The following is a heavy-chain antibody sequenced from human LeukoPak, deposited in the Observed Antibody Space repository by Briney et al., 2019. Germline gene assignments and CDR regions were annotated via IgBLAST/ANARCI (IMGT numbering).Heavy chain of an antibody. J-gene: IGHJ4*02. CDR2: MSYDGSKQ. D-gene: IGHD6-25*01. CDR3: ARDRRLASFDY. CDR1: GFTFSSYG. Sequence: GGSLRLSCAASGFTFSSYGMHWVRQAPGKGLEWVAVMSYDGSKQYYADSVKGRFTISRDNPKNTLYLQMNSLRTEDAAVYYCARDRRLASFDYGGQGTLVTVSS. V-gene: IGHV3-30*03.